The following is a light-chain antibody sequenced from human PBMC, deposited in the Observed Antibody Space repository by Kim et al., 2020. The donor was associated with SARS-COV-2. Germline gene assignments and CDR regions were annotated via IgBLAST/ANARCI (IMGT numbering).Light chain of an antibody. J-gene: IGLJ1*01. V-gene: IGLV2-14*03. Sequence: GQTITISCTGTSSDVGSYNYVSWYQQHPGKAPNLIIYDVTKRSAGVSKRFSGSKSGNTASLTISGLQAEDEADYHCSSYTSSSTLVFGTGTKVTVL. CDR2: DVT. CDR3: SSYTSSSTLV. CDR1: SSDVGSYNY.